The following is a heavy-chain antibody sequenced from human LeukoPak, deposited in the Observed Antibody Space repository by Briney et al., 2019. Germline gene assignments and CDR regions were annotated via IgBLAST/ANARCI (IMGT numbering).Heavy chain of an antibody. CDR2: IYHSGST. Sequence: NASQTLSLTCTASGGSISSGGYYWSWIRQPPGKGLEWIGYIYHSGSTYYNPSLKSRVTISVDRSKNQFSLKLSSVTAADTAVYYCASVYVWGSYQDAFDIWGQGTMVTVSS. V-gene: IGHV4-30-2*01. CDR1: GGSISSGGYY. CDR3: ASVYVWGSYQDAFDI. D-gene: IGHD3-16*02. J-gene: IGHJ3*02.